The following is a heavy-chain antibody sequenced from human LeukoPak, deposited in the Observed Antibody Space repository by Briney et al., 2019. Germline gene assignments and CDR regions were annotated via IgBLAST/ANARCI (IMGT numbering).Heavy chain of an antibody. V-gene: IGHV3-23*01. CDR2: ISGSGGST. Sequence: GGSLRLSCAASGFTFSSYAMSWVRQAPGKGLEWVSAISGSGGSTYYADSVKGRFTISRDNSKNTLYLQMNSLRAGDTAVYYCAKDLELRYFDWLFSGGDFDYWGQGTLVTVSS. D-gene: IGHD3-9*01. J-gene: IGHJ4*02. CDR1: GFTFSSYA. CDR3: AKDLELRYFDWLFSGGDFDY.